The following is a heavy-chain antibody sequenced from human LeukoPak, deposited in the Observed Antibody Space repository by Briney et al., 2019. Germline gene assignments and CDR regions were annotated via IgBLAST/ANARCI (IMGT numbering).Heavy chain of an antibody. J-gene: IGHJ4*02. CDR1: GFTFSSYA. D-gene: IGHD6-13*01. V-gene: IGHV3-23*01. Sequence: GGSLRLSCAVSGFTFSSYAMCWVRQAPGKGLEWVSLISGSGGSTYYADSVKGRFTISRDNSKNTLYLQMNSLRAEDTAVYYCASSNGADFDYWGQGTLVTVSS. CDR2: ISGSGGST. CDR3: ASSNGADFDY.